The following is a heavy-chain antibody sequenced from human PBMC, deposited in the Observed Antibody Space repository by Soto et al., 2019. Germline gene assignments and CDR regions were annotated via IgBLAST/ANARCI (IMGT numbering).Heavy chain of an antibody. Sequence: NPSETLSLTCAVSSGSISSSNWWSWVRQPPGKGLEWIGEIYHSGSTNYNPSLKSRVTISVDKSKNQFSLKLSSVTAADTAVYYCARGGRFMVRGVPWYYYYYMDVWGKGTTVTVSS. J-gene: IGHJ6*03. CDR3: ARGGRFMVRGVPWYYYYYMDV. CDR1: SGSISSSNW. V-gene: IGHV4-4*02. CDR2: IYHSGST. D-gene: IGHD3-10*01.